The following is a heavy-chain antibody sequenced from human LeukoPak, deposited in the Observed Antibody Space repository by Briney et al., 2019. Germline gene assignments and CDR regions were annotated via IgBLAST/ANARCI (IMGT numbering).Heavy chain of an antibody. CDR1: GFTFSSYG. J-gene: IGHJ4*02. V-gene: IGHV3-30*18. D-gene: IGHD1-7*01. Sequence: PGGSLRLSCAASGFTFSSYGMHWVRQAPGKGLEWVAVISYNENNKYYADSVKGRFTISRDNAKNSLYLQMNSLRDEDTAVYYCAKEDENYRFDSWGQGTLVTVSS. CDR2: ISYNENNK. CDR3: AKEDENYRFDS.